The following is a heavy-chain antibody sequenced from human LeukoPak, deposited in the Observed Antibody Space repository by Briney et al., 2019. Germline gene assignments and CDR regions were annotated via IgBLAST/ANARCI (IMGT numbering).Heavy chain of an antibody. D-gene: IGHD1-14*01. J-gene: IGHJ4*02. CDR3: ARVGLGSGFTTD. CDR2: ISSSGSTI. Sequence: GGSLRLSCAASGFTFSSYEMNWVRQAPGKGLEWVSHISSSGSTIYYADSVKGRFTISRDNAKNSLYLQMNSLRAEDTAVYYCARVGLGSGFTTDWGQGTLVTVSS. CDR1: GFTFSSYE. V-gene: IGHV3-48*03.